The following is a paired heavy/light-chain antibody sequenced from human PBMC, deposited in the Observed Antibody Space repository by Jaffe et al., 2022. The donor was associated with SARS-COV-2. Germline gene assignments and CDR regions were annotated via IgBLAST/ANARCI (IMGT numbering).Light chain of an antibody. CDR3: QQYNNWPYT. J-gene: IGKJ2*01. CDR2: GAS. Sequence: EIVMTQSPATLSASPGERATLSCRASQSFSSNLAWYQQKPGQAPRLLIHGASTRANGIPARFSGSGSGTEFTLTISSLQSEDFAVYYCQQYNNWPYTFGQGTKLEIK. V-gene: IGKV3-15*01. CDR1: QSFSSN.
Heavy chain of an antibody. CDR3: VKPIVATGTWYFDL. V-gene: IGHV3-64D*09. Sequence: EVQLVESGGGLVQPGGSLRLSCSASGFILSSYSMHWVRQAPGKGLEYVSAISENGGNTYYADSVKDRFIISRDNSKSTLYLEMTSLRGEDTAVYYCVKPIVATGTWYFDLWGRGTLVTVSS. J-gene: IGHJ2*01. CDR2: ISENGGNT. D-gene: IGHD6-13*01. CDR1: GFILSSYS.